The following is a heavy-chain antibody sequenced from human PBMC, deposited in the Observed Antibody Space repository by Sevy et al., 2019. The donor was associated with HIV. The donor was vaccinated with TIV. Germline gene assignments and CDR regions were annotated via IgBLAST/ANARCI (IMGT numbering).Heavy chain of an antibody. CDR2: IYYSGST. CDR1: GGSISSYY. D-gene: IGHD2-15*01. V-gene: IGHV4-59*01. J-gene: IGHJ5*02. Sequence: SETLSLTCTVSGGSISSYYWSWIRQPPGKGLEWIGYIYYSGSTNYNPSLKSRVTISVDTSKNQFSLNLNSVTAADTAVYYCARSGGVVVPATHNWFDPWGQGTLVTVSS. CDR3: ARSGGVVVPATHNWFDP.